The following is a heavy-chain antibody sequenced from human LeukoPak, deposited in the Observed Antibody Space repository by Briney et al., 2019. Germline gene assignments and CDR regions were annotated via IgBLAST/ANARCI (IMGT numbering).Heavy chain of an antibody. V-gene: IGHV3-23*01. J-gene: IGHJ4*02. CDR3: AKMMSGSLDY. CDR1: GFTFSSYA. D-gene: IGHD2-15*01. Sequence: GGSLRLSCAASGFTFSSYAMSWVRQAPGKGLEWVSAISGSGGSTYYADSVKGRFTISRDNSRNTLYLQMNSLRAEGTAVYYCAKMMSGSLDYWGQGTLVTVSS. CDR2: ISGSGGST.